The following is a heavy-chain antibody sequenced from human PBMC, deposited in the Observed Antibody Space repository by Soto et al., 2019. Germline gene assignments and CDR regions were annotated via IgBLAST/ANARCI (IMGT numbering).Heavy chain of an antibody. V-gene: IGHV3-7*05. Sequence: PGGSLRLSCAASGFTFSDYYMSWIRQAPGKGLEWVANIKQDGSEKYYVDSVKGRFTISRDNSKNTLYLQMNSLRAEDTAVYYCAISRRLVPPQDAFDIWGQGTMVTVSS. J-gene: IGHJ3*02. CDR3: AISRRLVPPQDAFDI. CDR1: GFTFSDYY. D-gene: IGHD6-19*01. CDR2: IKQDGSEK.